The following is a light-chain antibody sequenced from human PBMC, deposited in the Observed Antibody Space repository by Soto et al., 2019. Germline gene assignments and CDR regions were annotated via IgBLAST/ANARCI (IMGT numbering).Light chain of an antibody. CDR2: DAS. Sequence: DIQLTQSPSFLSASVGDRVTITCRASQSISSWLAWYQQKPGKAPKLLIYDASSLESGVPSRFSGSGSGTEFTLTISSLQPDDFATYYCQQYNSYRWTFGQGTKVDIK. V-gene: IGKV1-5*01. J-gene: IGKJ1*01. CDR1: QSISSW. CDR3: QQYNSYRWT.